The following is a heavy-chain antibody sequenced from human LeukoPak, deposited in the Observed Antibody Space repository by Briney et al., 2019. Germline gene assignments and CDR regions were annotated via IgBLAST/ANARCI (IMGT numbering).Heavy chain of an antibody. J-gene: IGHJ4*02. CDR3: ARDRFGDYGDYFDY. D-gene: IGHD3-10*01. Sequence: SETLSLTCAVYGGSFSGYYWSWIRQHPGKGLEWIGYIYYSGSTYYNPSLKSRVTISVDTSKNQFSLKLSSVTAADTAVYYCARDRFGDYGDYFDYWGQGTLVTVSS. V-gene: IGHV4-31*11. CDR1: GGSFSGYY. CDR2: IYYSGST.